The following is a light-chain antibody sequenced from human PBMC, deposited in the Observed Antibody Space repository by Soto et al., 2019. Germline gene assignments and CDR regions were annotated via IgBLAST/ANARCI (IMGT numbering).Light chain of an antibody. J-gene: IGKJ2*01. CDR2: LGS. Sequence: DIVMTQSPLSLPVAPGEPASISCRSSQSLLVSNGYNYLDWYLQKPGQSPKLLIYLGSIRASGVPDRFSGSGSGIDFTLKISRVEAEDVGVYYCMQARQTPPTFGQGTKLEIK. V-gene: IGKV2-28*01. CDR1: QSLLVSNGYNY. CDR3: MQARQTPPT.